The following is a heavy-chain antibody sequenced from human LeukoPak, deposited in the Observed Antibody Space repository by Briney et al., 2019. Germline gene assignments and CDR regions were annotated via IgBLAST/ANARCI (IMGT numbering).Heavy chain of an antibody. CDR1: GGSFSGYY. J-gene: IGHJ5*02. Sequence: SETLSLTCAVYGGSFSGYYWSWIRQPPGKGLKWIGEINHSGSTNYNPSLKSRVTISVDTSKNQFSLKLSSVTASDTAVYYCARGDIYYGSGSYYKGRWFDPWGQGTLVTVSS. D-gene: IGHD3-10*01. V-gene: IGHV4-34*01. CDR2: INHSGST. CDR3: ARGDIYYGSGSYYKGRWFDP.